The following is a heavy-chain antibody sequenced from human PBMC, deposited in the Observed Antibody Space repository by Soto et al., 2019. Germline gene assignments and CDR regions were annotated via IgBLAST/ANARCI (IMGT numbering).Heavy chain of an antibody. Sequence: SVKVSCKASGGTFSSYAISWVRQAPGQGLEWMGGIIPIFGTANYAQKFQGRVTITADESTSTAYMELSSLRSEDTGVYYCAGDEYYSDSSGYYYSNWFDPWGQGTLVTVSS. V-gene: IGHV1-69*13. CDR1: GGTFSSYA. J-gene: IGHJ5*02. D-gene: IGHD3-22*01. CDR2: IIPIFGTA. CDR3: AGDEYYSDSSGYYYSNWFDP.